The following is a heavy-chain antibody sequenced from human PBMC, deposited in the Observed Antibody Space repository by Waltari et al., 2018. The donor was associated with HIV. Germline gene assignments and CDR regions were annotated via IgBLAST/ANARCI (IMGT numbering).Heavy chain of an antibody. CDR1: GFSLTTHGVG. Sequence: QITLKESGPTLVKPTQTLTLTCTFSGFSLTTHGVGVGWIRQPPGKALEWLALIYWDDDKRYSPSLKNRLTITKDTSKYQVVLTMTNMDPVDTATYYCAHVYYDSGGFYFYFGYWGQGTLVTVSS. CDR2: IYWDDDK. J-gene: IGHJ4*02. D-gene: IGHD3-22*01. CDR3: AHVYYDSGGFYFYFGY. V-gene: IGHV2-5*02.